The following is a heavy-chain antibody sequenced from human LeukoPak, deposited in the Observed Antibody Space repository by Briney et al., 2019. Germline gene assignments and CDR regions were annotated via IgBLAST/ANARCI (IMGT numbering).Heavy chain of an antibody. CDR2: IGTAGDT. CDR1: GFTFSSYD. Sequence: GGSLRLPCAASGFTFSSYDMHRVRQAPGKGLEWVSAIGTAGDTYYPGSVKGRFTISRENAKNSLCLQMNSLRAEDTAVYYCARGGDLYFDYWGQGTLVTVSS. J-gene: IGHJ4*02. D-gene: IGHD4-17*01. CDR3: ARGGDLYFDY. V-gene: IGHV3-13*01.